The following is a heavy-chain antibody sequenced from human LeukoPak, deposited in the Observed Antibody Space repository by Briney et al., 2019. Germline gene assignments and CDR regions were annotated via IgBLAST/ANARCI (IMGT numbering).Heavy chain of an antibody. CDR3: AKGGIAAAGTSFYFDY. J-gene: IGHJ4*02. CDR2: ISSSGTTI. CDR1: GFTFTNYE. Sequence: GGSLRLSCAASGFTFTNYEMYWVRQAPGKGLEWVSYISSSGTTIYYADSVKGRFTISRENAKNSLYLQMNSLRTDDTAVYYCAKGGIAAAGTSFYFDYWGQGTLVTVSS. D-gene: IGHD6-13*01. V-gene: IGHV3-48*03.